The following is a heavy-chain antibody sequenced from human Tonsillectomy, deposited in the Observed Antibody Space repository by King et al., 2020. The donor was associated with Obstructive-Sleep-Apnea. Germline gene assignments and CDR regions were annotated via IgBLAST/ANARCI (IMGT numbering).Heavy chain of an antibody. CDR2: IYYSGST. CDR1: GGSISSGDYY. CDR3: ARAVKTYYYDSSGLDY. J-gene: IGHJ4*02. Sequence: QLQESGPGLVKPSQTLSLICTVSGGSISSGDYYWSWIRQPPGKGLEWIGDIYYSGSTYYNPSLKSRVTISIETSKNQFALKPRSVTAADTAVYFCARAVKTYYYDSSGLDYWGQGTLVTVSS. D-gene: IGHD3-22*01. V-gene: IGHV4-30-4*01.